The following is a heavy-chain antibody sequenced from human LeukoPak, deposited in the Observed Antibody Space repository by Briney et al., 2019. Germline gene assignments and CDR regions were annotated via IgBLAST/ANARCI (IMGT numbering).Heavy chain of an antibody. V-gene: IGHV1-46*01. Sequence: GASVKVSCKASGYTFTSYYMHWVRQAPGQGLEWMGIINPSGGSTSYAQKFQGRVTMTRDTSTSTVYMELSSLRSEDTAVYYCARDMERWLQGGYFDYWGQGTLVTVSS. CDR1: GYTFTSYY. D-gene: IGHD5-12*01. J-gene: IGHJ4*02. CDR2: INPSGGST. CDR3: ARDMERWLQGGYFDY.